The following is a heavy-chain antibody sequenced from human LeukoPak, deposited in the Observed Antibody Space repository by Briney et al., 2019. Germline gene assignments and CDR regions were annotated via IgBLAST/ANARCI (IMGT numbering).Heavy chain of an antibody. Sequence: SETLSLTCTVSGGSISSYYWSWIRQPPGKGLEWIGYIYYSGSTYYNPSLKSRVTISVDTSKNQFSLKLSSVTAADTAVYYCARDSGYDLYYYYGMDVWGQGTTVTVSS. CDR3: ARDSGYDLYYYYGMDV. CDR2: IYYSGST. J-gene: IGHJ6*02. CDR1: GGSISSYY. V-gene: IGHV4-30-4*08. D-gene: IGHD5-12*01.